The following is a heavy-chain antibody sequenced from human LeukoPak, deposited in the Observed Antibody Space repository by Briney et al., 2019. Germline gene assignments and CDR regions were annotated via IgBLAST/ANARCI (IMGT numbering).Heavy chain of an antibody. CDR3: VRQKYSVYENLRAFDS. J-gene: IGHJ4*02. Sequence: PSETLSLTCTVSGGSISSSSYYWGWIRQPPGKGLEWIGYIYYNGSTKYNPSLKSRVTISVDASKNQFSLRVSSATAADAAVYYCVRQKYSVYENLRAFDSWGQGTLVTVSS. V-gene: IGHV4-61*05. D-gene: IGHD5/OR15-5a*01. CDR1: GGSISSSSYY. CDR2: IYYNGST.